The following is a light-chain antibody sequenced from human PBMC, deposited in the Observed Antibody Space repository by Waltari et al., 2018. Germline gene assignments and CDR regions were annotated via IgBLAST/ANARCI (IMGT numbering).Light chain of an antibody. Sequence: DIVMTQSPDSLAVPLGERATFSCRSSQSLLHSAVNKSYLAWFQQKSGQSPKLLMYWASERYYWVPDRFLGSGSGTDFTLAISRLRPEDVATYYCLQYYSLPQTFGQGTNVEI. CDR3: LQYYSLPQT. CDR1: QSLLHSAVNKSY. CDR2: WAS. J-gene: IGKJ1*01. V-gene: IGKV4-1*01.